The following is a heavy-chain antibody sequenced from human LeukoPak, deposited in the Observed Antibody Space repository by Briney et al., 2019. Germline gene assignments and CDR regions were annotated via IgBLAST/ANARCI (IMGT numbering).Heavy chain of an antibody. CDR2: ISSSGSTI. CDR1: GFTFSDYY. Sequence: KPGGSLRLSCAASGFTFSDYYMSWIRQAPGKGLEWVSYISSSGSTIYYADPVKGRFTISRDNAKNSLYLQMNSLRAEDTAVYYCAREKPCTIFGVVIKCAFDIWGQGTMVAVSS. V-gene: IGHV3-11*04. D-gene: IGHD3-3*01. J-gene: IGHJ3*02. CDR3: AREKPCTIFGVVIKCAFDI.